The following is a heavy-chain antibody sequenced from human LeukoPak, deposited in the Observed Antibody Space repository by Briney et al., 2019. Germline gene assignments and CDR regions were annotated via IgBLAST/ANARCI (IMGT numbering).Heavy chain of an antibody. CDR3: ARSPPPSSGSDY. J-gene: IGHJ4*02. V-gene: IGHV4-34*01. D-gene: IGHD6-19*01. Sequence: SETLSLTCAVYGGSFSGYYWSWIRQPPGKGLEWIGEINHSGSTNYNPSLKSRVTISVDTSKNQFSLKLSSVTAADTAVYYCARSPPPSSGSDYWGQGTLVTVSS. CDR2: INHSGST. CDR1: GGSFSGYY.